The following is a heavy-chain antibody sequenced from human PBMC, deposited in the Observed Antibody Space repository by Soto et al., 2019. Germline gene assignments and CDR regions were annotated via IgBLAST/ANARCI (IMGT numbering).Heavy chain of an antibody. Sequence: GGSLRLSCAASGFTSSSYGMHWVRQAPGKGLEWVAVIWYDGSNKYYADSVKGRFTISRDNSKNTLYLQMNSLRAEDTAVYYCARGPGVYYDFWSGYYIVAPGSNDYYYYGMDVWGQGTTVTVSS. CDR1: GFTSSSYG. D-gene: IGHD3-3*01. CDR2: IWYDGSNK. J-gene: IGHJ6*02. V-gene: IGHV3-33*01. CDR3: ARGPGVYYDFWSGYYIVAPGSNDYYYYGMDV.